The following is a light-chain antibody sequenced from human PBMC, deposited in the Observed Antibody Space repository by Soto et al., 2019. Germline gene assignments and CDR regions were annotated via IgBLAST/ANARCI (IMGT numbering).Light chain of an antibody. Sequence: DIQLTQSPSSLSASVGDRVTITCRASQAISSYLAWYQQKPGKVPELLIYATSTLQSGAPSRFSGSGSWTDFTLTISSLQPEDVATYYCHKYNHAPIFGGGTKVEMK. CDR1: QAISSY. V-gene: IGKV1-27*01. CDR3: HKYNHAPI. CDR2: ATS. J-gene: IGKJ4*01.